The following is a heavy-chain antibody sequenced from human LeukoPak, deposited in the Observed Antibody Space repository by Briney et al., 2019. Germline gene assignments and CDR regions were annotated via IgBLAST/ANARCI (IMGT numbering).Heavy chain of an antibody. CDR3: ARVDVTMVRGVADYYYYYGMDV. D-gene: IGHD3-10*01. CDR1: GEPFSGYY. V-gene: IGHV4-34*01. J-gene: IGHJ6*04. CDR2: INHSGST. Sequence: SETLSLTCAVYGEPFSGYYWSWIRQPPGKGLEWIGEINHSGSTNYNPSLKSRVTISVDTSKNQFSLKLSSVTAADTAVYYCARVDVTMVRGVADYYYYYGMDVWGKGTTVTVSS.